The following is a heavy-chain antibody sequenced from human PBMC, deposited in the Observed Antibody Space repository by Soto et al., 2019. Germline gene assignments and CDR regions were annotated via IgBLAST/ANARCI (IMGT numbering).Heavy chain of an antibody. Sequence: EVQLVESGGGLVQPGGSLRLSCAASGFTFSSYWMSWVRQAPGKGLEWVANIKQDGSEKYYVDSVKGRFTISRDNAKNSLYLQMNSLRAEDTAVYYCATYYDYIWGSYRPDYWGQGTLVTVSS. CDR1: GFTFSSYW. CDR2: IKQDGSEK. J-gene: IGHJ4*02. V-gene: IGHV3-7*01. D-gene: IGHD3-16*02. CDR3: ATYYDYIWGSYRPDY.